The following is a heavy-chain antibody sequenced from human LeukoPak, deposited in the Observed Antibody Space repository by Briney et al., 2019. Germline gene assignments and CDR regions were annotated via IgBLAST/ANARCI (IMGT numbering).Heavy chain of an antibody. V-gene: IGHV3-33*01. CDR2: IWYDGSNK. CDR1: GFTFSSYC. D-gene: IGHD3-22*01. CDR3: ARGYYDSSYYYYYGMDV. J-gene: IGHJ6*02. Sequence: PGRSLRLSCAASGFTFSSYCMHWVRQAPGKGLEWVAVIWYDGSNKYYADSVKGRFTISRDNSKNTLYLQMNSLRAEDTAVYYCARGYYDSSYYYYYGMDVWGQGTTVTVSS.